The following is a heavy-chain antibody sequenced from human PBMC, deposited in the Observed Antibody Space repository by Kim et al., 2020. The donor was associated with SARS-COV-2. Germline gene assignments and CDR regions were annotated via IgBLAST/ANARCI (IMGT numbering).Heavy chain of an antibody. Sequence: GGSLRLSCAASGFTFSSYAMSWVRQAPGKGREWVSAISGSGGSTYYADSVKGRFTISRDNSKNTLYLQMNSLRAEDTAVYYCAKLPTYYDILTGYYHFYYWSHGTLVTVSS. CDR2: ISGSGGST. J-gene: IGHJ4*01. CDR1: GFTFSSYA. CDR3: AKLPTYYDILTGYYHFYY. D-gene: IGHD3-9*01. V-gene: IGHV3-23*01.